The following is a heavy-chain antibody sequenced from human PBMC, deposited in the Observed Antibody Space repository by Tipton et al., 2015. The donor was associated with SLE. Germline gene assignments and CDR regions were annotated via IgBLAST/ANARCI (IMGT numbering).Heavy chain of an antibody. J-gene: IGHJ5*02. CDR2: ISPGGDRT. CDR1: GFIFSIHD. V-gene: IGHV3-23*01. Sequence: SLRLSCAASGFIFSIHDMSWVRQAPGKGLEWVSIISPGGDRTYYADSVKGRFTISRDNSKNTLYLQMNSLRAEDTAIYYCAKGGWLDDWGQGTQVTASS. CDR3: AKGGWLDD.